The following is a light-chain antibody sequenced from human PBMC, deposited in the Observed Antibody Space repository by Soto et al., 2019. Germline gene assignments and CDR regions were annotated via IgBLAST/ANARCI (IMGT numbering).Light chain of an antibody. CDR1: SSDVGGYDY. Sequence: QSVLTQPASVSGSPGQSITISCTGTSSDVGGYDYVSWYQQHPGKVPKLMIYEVSNRPSGVSNRFSGSKSGNTASLTISGLQAEDESDYYCSAYTTSRTVAFGGGTKVTVL. V-gene: IGLV2-14*01. CDR2: EVS. CDR3: SAYTTSRTVA. J-gene: IGLJ2*01.